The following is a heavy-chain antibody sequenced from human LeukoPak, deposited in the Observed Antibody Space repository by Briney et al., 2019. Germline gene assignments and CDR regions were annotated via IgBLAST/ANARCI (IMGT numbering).Heavy chain of an antibody. V-gene: IGHV1-18*01. CDR1: GYTFTSYG. CDR2: ISAYNGNT. CDR3: ARDGFRIQLWTMMYNWFDP. Sequence: ASVKVSCKASGYTFTSYGISWLRQAPGQGLEWMGWISAYNGNTNYAQKLQGRVTMTTDTSTSTAYMELRSLRSDDTAVYYCARDGFRIQLWTMMYNWFDPWGQGTLVTVSS. D-gene: IGHD5-18*01. J-gene: IGHJ5*02.